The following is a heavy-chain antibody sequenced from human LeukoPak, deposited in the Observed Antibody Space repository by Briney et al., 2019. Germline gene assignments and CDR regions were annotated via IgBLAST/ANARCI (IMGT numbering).Heavy chain of an antibody. CDR3: ARDSSGPAF. D-gene: IGHD6-19*01. V-gene: IGHV3-53*01. CDR2: IYSNGGT. J-gene: IGHJ4*02. Sequence: PGGSLRLSCAASGNYWMHWVRQAPGKGLEWVSVIYSNGGTFYSDSVKGRFTISRDSSKNTLYLQMNSLRVDDTAVYYCARDSSGPAFWGQGTLVTVSS. CDR1: GNYW.